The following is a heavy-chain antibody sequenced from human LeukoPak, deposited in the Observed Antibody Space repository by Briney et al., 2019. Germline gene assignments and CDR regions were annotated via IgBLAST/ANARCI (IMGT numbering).Heavy chain of an antibody. Sequence: GGSLRLSCAASGFTFSTYSMNWVRQAPGKGLEWVSSITSSSSTIYYADSVKGRFTISRDNAKNSLYLQMNSLRAEDTAVYYCAKGEAAAGTMYFQHWGQGTLVTVSS. J-gene: IGHJ1*01. CDR2: ITSSSSTI. V-gene: IGHV3-48*04. D-gene: IGHD6-13*01. CDR3: AKGEAAAGTMYFQH. CDR1: GFTFSTYS.